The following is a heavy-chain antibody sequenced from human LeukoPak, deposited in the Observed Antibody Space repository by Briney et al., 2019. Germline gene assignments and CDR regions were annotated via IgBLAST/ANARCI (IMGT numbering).Heavy chain of an antibody. Sequence: PGGSLRLSCAASGFTFTNYGMHWVRQAPGKGLRWLALIWHDGSKTYYADSVKGRFIISRDNSKDTLYLQMDSLRTEDTAVYYCAREEGRSPRSSSGYWGQGTLVAVSS. CDR3: AREEGRSPRSSSGY. D-gene: IGHD6-6*01. J-gene: IGHJ4*02. CDR1: GFTFTNYG. V-gene: IGHV3-33*01. CDR2: IWHDGSKT.